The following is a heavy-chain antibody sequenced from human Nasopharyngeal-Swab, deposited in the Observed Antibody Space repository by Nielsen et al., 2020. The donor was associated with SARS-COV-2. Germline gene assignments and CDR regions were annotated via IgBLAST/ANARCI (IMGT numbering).Heavy chain of an antibody. V-gene: IGHV3-23*01. CDR3: AKPHLRYYDWLLFDY. J-gene: IGHJ4*02. CDR2: ISGSGATT. D-gene: IGHD3-9*01. CDR1: GYTFSDKA. Sequence: GGSLRLSCAASGYTFSDKAMTWVRQAPGKGLEWVSTISGSGATTYYADSVKGRFSISRDNSKDTLYLHMNSLRAEDTAVYYCAKPHLRYYDWLLFDYWGQGTLVTVSS.